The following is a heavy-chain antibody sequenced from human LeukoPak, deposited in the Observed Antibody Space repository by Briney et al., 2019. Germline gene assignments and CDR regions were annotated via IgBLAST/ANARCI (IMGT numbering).Heavy chain of an antibody. Sequence: AGGSLRLSCAASGFTFSSYGMTWVRQAPGQGLEWVSAISASGASTAYADSVKGRFTITRDNSKNTLYLQMNSLRVEDTAVYYCAKDLLYSNSWYYFDYWGQGTLVAVSS. CDR3: AKDLLYSNSWYYFDY. V-gene: IGHV3-23*01. D-gene: IGHD6-13*01. CDR2: ISASGAST. CDR1: GFTFSSYG. J-gene: IGHJ4*02.